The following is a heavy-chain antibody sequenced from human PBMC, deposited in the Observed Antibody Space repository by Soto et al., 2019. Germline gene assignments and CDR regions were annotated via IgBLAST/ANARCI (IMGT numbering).Heavy chain of an antibody. V-gene: IGHV4-31*03. CDR1: GGSISSGGYY. D-gene: IGHD2-15*01. CDR2: IYYSGST. CDR3: ARDGCSGGSCYAYFDY. J-gene: IGHJ4*02. Sequence: SETLSLTCTVSGGSISSGGYYWSWIRQHPGKGLEWIGYIYYSGSTYYNPSLKSRVTISVDTSKNQFSLKLSSVTAADTAVYYCARDGCSGGSCYAYFDYWGQGTLVTVSS.